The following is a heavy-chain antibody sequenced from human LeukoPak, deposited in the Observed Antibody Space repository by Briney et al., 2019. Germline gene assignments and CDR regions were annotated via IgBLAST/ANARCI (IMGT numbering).Heavy chain of an antibody. CDR1: GGSISSYY. D-gene: IGHD7-27*01. CDR2: IYYSGST. V-gene: IGHV4-59*08. J-gene: IGHJ4*02. CDR3: ASSHWVWGTFDY. Sequence: SETLSLTCTVSGGSISSYYWSWIRQPPGKGLEWIGYIYYSGSTNYNPSLKSRVTISVDTSRNQFSLKLSSVTAADTAVYYCASSHWVWGTFDYWGQGTLVTASS.